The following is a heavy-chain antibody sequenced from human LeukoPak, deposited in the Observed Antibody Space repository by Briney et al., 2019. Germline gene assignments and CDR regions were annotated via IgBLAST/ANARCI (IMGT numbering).Heavy chain of an antibody. J-gene: IGHJ3*02. CDR1: GYTFTSYG. Sequence: ASVKVSCKASGYTFTSYGISWVRQAPGQGLEWMGWISAYNGNTNYAQKLRGRVTMTTDTSTSTAYMELRSLRSDDTAVYYCARQYSSGWYMSAFDIWGQGTMVTVSS. CDR2: ISAYNGNT. D-gene: IGHD6-19*01. CDR3: ARQYSSGWYMSAFDI. V-gene: IGHV1-18*01.